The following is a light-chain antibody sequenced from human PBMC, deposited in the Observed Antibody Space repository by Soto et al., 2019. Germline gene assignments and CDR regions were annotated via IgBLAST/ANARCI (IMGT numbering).Light chain of an antibody. CDR3: QQSYSTPLT. Sequence: VMTQSPATLSVSPGERATLSCRASQSVSSNLAWYQQKPGQAPRLLIYGASTRATGIPARFSGSGSGTEFTLTISSLQSEDFATYYCQQSYSTPLTFGGGTKVDI. CDR2: GAS. V-gene: IGKV3-15*01. J-gene: IGKJ4*01. CDR1: QSVSSN.